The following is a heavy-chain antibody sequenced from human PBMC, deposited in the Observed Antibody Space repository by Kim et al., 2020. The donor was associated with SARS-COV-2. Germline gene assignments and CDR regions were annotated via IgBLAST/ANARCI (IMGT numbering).Heavy chain of an antibody. J-gene: IGHJ5*02. CDR3: AREGGIAAAGPPNWFDP. V-gene: IGHV4-34*01. CDR1: GGSFSGYY. D-gene: IGHD6-13*01. Sequence: SETLSLTCAVYGGSFSGYYWSWIRQPPGKGLEWIGEINHSGSTNYNPSLKSRVTISVDTSKNQFSLKLSSVTAADTAVYYCAREGGIAAAGPPNWFDPWGQGTLVTVSS. CDR2: INHSGST.